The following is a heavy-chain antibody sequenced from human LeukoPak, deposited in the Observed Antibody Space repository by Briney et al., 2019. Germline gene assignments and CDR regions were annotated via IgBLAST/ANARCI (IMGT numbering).Heavy chain of an antibody. CDR1: GGSISSGDYY. V-gene: IGHV4-30-4*01. CDR2: IYYSGST. Sequence: SETLSLTCTVSGGSISSGDYYWSWIRQPPGKGLEWIGYIYYSGSTYYNPSLKSRVTISVDTSKNQFSLELSSVTAADTAVYYCARAYPTSSTSCPFDYWGQGTLVTVSS. D-gene: IGHD2-2*01. J-gene: IGHJ4*02. CDR3: ARAYPTSSTSCPFDY.